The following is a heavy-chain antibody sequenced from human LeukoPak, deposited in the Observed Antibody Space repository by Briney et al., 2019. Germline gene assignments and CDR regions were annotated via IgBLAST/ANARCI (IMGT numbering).Heavy chain of an antibody. D-gene: IGHD1-26*01. CDR2: IIPILGIA. Sequence: SVKVSCKASGGTFSSYTISWVRQAPGQGLEWMGRIIPILGIANYAQKFQGRVTITADKSTSTAYMELSSLRSEDTAVYYCASSLSGSDASDYWGQGTLVTVSS. J-gene: IGHJ4*02. CDR3: ASSLSGSDASDY. V-gene: IGHV1-69*02. CDR1: GGTFSSYT.